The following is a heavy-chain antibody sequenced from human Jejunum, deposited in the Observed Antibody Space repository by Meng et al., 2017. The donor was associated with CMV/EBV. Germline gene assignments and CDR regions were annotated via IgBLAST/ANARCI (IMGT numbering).Heavy chain of an antibody. Sequence: GSIRSSSYHWGWIRQPPGTGLEWIGSINYSGRTHNNPSLKSRVTISVDTSKNQVSLKLRSVTAADTGVYYCASLAMYSGTWSSDFDSWGQGTLVTVSS. CDR2: INYSGRT. CDR3: ASLAMYSGTWSSDFDS. V-gene: IGHV4-39*01. D-gene: IGHD6-13*01. J-gene: IGHJ4*02. CDR1: GSIRSSSYH.